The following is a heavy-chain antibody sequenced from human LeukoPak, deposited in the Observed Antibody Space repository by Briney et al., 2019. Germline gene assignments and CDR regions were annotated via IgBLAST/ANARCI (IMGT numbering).Heavy chain of an antibody. CDR3: AAELSSGYFDY. J-gene: IGHJ4*02. V-gene: IGHV1-24*01. CDR2: FDPEDDEK. D-gene: IGHD3-22*01. Sequence: EASVKVSCKVSGYXFTELSIHWVRQAPGKGLEWMGGFDPEDDEKMYAQKFQGRVTMTEDTSTDTAYMELSSLRSEDTAVYYCAAELSSGYFDYWGQGTLVTVSS. CDR1: GYXFTELS.